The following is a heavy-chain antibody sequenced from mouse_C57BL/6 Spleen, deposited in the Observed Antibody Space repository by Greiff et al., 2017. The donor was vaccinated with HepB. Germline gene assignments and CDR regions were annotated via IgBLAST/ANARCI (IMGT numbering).Heavy chain of an antibody. Sequence: EVQLQQSGPELVKPGASVKISCKASGYTFTDYYMNWVKQSHGRSREWIGDINPNNGGTSYNQKFKGKATLTVDKSSSTAYMERRSLTSEDSAVYYCARNYYGSSSWFAYWGQGTLVTVSA. CDR1: GYTFTDYY. D-gene: IGHD1-1*01. V-gene: IGHV1-26*01. CDR2: INPNNGGT. CDR3: ARNYYGSSSWFAY. J-gene: IGHJ3*01.